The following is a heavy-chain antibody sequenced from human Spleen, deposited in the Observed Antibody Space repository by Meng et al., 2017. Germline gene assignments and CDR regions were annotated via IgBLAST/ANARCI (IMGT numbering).Heavy chain of an antibody. D-gene: IGHD3/OR15-3a*01. CDR3: ARDRRSSDLPDY. V-gene: IGHV3-11*01. CDR1: GFTFSDYY. Sequence: QVQLVESGGGLVKPGGSLRLSCAASGFTFSDYYMSWIRQAPGKGLEWISYISTSGNTIYYTDSVKGRFAISRDNAKNSLYLQMSSLRAEDTAVYYCARDRRSSDLPDYWGQGTLVTVSS. CDR2: ISTSGNTI. J-gene: IGHJ4*02.